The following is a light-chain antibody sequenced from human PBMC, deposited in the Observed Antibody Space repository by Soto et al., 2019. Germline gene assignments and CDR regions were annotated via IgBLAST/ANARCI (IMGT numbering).Light chain of an antibody. J-gene: IGLJ2*01. CDR2: EVS. Sequence: QSALTQPASVSGSPGQSITISCTGTSSDVGGYNYVSWYQQHPGKAPKLMIYEVSNRPSGVSNGFSGSKSGNTASLTIYGRQAEDEADYYCSSYTSSSTLVFGGGTKLTVL. CDR3: SSYTSSSTLV. V-gene: IGLV2-14*01. CDR1: SSDVGGYNY.